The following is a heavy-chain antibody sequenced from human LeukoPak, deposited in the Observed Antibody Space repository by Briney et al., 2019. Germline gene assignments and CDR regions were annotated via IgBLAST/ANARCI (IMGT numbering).Heavy chain of an antibody. CDR1: GYTFTSYY. Sequence: GASVKVSCKASGYTFTSYYMHWVRQAPGQGLEWMGIINPSGGSTSYAQRFQGRVAMTRDTSTSTVYMELSSLRSEDTAVYYRASFNVFAYYYYGMDVWGQGTTVTVSS. J-gene: IGHJ6*02. CDR3: ASFNVFAYYYYGMDV. D-gene: IGHD2-21*01. V-gene: IGHV1-46*01. CDR2: INPSGGST.